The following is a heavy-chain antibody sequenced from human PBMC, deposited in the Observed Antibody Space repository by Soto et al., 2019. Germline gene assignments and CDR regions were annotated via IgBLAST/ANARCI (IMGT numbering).Heavy chain of an antibody. CDR3: ARDVVRLTEGDS. D-gene: IGHD3-9*01. CDR2: IIPIFTRT. Sequence: QLQLVQSGTEVKEPGSSVQVSCKASGGTFSTSSFVWVRQGPGQGLEWMGGIIPIFTRTNFAQKFKGRDTFSADESTRTTYMELRSLTYEDTAIYYGARDVVRLTEGDSWGQGTVVTVS. CDR1: GGTFSTSS. V-gene: IGHV1-69*01. J-gene: IGHJ4*02.